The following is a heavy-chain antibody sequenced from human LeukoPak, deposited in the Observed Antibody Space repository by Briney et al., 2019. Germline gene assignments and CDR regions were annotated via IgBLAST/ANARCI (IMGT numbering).Heavy chain of an antibody. D-gene: IGHD5-12*01. Sequence: PSETLSLTCTVSGYSISSGYYWGWIRQPLGKRLEWVGSISSSGNTYYNPTPKSRVTISVDTSKNLFSLNLTSVTAADAAVYYCARDLGYSGFDWAPWGQGTLVTVSS. V-gene: IGHV4-38-2*02. CDR1: GYSISSGYY. CDR3: ARDLGYSGFDWAP. J-gene: IGHJ5*02. CDR2: ISSSGNT.